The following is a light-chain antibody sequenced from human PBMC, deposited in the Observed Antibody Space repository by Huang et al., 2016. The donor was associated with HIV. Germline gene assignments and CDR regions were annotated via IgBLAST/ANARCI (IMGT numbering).Light chain of an antibody. J-gene: IGKJ3*01. Sequence: EIVMTQSPATLSVSPGERATLSCRASKSVNNKLAWYQRKRGQAPRLLMYGASTRATGIPARFSGSGSGTEFTLTISSLQSEDFAFYYCQQYNNWGIFTFGPGTKVDIK. V-gene: IGKV3-15*01. CDR3: QQYNNWGIFT. CDR2: GAS. CDR1: KSVNNK.